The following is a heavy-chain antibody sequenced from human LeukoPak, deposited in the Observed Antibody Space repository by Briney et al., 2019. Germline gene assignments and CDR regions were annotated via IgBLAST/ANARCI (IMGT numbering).Heavy chain of an antibody. CDR2: INPNSGGT. CDR1: GYTFTVYY. V-gene: IGHV1-2*02. D-gene: IGHD4-23*01. J-gene: IGHJ4*02. Sequence: ASVKLSFTASGYTFTVYYMHWVRQAPGQGLEWMGWINPNSGGTNYAQKFQGRVTMTRDTSISTAYMELSSLRSDDTAVYYCARVLGPGNSGIFLDYWGQGTLVTVSS. CDR3: ARVLGPGNSGIFLDY.